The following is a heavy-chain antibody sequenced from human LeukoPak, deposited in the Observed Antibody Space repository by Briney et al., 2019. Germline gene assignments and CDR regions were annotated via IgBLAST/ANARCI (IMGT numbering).Heavy chain of an antibody. D-gene: IGHD1-1*01. CDR3: ASGDNDPLFDY. Sequence: PQTLSLTCTVSGGSISSGGYYWSWIRQHPGKGLEWIGSIYYSGSTNYNPSLQGRVTISLDTSRNQFSLKLSSVTAADTAVYYCASGDNDPLFDYWGQGTLVTVSS. CDR1: GGSISSGGYY. J-gene: IGHJ4*02. CDR2: IYYSGST. V-gene: IGHV4-31*03.